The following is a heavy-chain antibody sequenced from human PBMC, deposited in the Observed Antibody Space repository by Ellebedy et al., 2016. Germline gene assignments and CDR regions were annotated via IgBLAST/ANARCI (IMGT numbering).Heavy chain of an antibody. D-gene: IGHD3-22*01. J-gene: IGHJ4*02. Sequence: SETLSLXXTVSGGSISSSSYYWGWIRQPPGKGLEWIGSIYYSGSTYYNPSLKSRVTISVDTSKNQFSLKLSSVTAADTAVYYCARVRITMIVVVTSYFDYWGQGTLVTVSS. CDR2: IYYSGST. V-gene: IGHV4-39*07. CDR3: ARVRITMIVVVTSYFDY. CDR1: GGSISSSSYY.